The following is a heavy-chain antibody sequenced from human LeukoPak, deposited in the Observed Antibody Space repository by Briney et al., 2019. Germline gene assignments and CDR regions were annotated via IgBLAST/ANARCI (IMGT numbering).Heavy chain of an antibody. Sequence: GRSLTLSCAASGFSFSTYSMSWVRQAPGKGLDWVSSISSSSSYIYYADSVKGRFTISRDNAKKSLYLQMNSLRAEDTAVYYCARSHYDSSGYSTFDYWGQGTLVTVSS. J-gene: IGHJ4*02. CDR3: ARSHYDSSGYSTFDY. D-gene: IGHD3-22*01. V-gene: IGHV3-21*01. CDR2: ISSSSSYI. CDR1: GFSFSTYS.